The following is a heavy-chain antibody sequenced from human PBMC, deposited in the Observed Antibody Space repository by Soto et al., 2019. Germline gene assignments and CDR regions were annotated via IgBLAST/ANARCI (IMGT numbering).Heavy chain of an antibody. CDR1: GFTFSSYS. V-gene: IGHV3-21*01. D-gene: IGHD3-9*01. Sequence: EVQLVESGGGLVKPGGSLRLSCAASGFTFSSYSMNWVRQAPGKGLEWVSSISSGSSYIYYADSVKGRFTISRDNAKNSLYLQMNSLRAEDTAVYYCAREGYDILTGYYYYYYYMDVWGKGTTVTVSS. CDR3: AREGYDILTGYYYYYYYMDV. J-gene: IGHJ6*03. CDR2: ISSGSSYI.